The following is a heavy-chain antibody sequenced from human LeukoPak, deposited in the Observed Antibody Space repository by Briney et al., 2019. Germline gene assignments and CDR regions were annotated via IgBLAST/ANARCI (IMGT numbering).Heavy chain of an antibody. Sequence: GGSLRLSCAASGFTFSSYGMHWVRQAPGKGLEWVAVISYDGSNKYYADSVKGRFTISRDNSKNTLYLQMNSLRAEDTAVYYCARGSQRGAAANYYGMDVWGQGTTVTVSS. CDR1: GFTFSSYG. CDR2: ISYDGSNK. J-gene: IGHJ6*02. V-gene: IGHV3-30*03. D-gene: IGHD2-2*01. CDR3: ARGSQRGAAANYYGMDV.